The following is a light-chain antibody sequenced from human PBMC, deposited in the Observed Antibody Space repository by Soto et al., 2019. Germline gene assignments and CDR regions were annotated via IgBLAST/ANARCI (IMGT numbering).Light chain of an antibody. J-gene: IGKJ4*01. CDR2: GAS. V-gene: IGKV1-39*01. CDR1: QSISTY. Sequence: DIQMTQSPSSLSASIGDIITMTCRASQSISTYLNWYQQKPGKAPKLLIYGASTLQNGVPSRFSGSGSATDYTLTISGLQAEDFATYYCQQSFITPPLTFGGGTKVEMK. CDR3: QQSFITPPLT.